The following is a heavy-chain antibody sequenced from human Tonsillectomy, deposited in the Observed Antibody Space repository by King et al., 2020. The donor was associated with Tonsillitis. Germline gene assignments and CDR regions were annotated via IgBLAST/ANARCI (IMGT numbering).Heavy chain of an antibody. D-gene: IGHD2-21*01. V-gene: IGHV3-49*04. CDR2: IRSKAYGGTA. CDR3: TIHHTSF. CDR1: GFTFGDYS. Sequence: VQLVESGGGLVQPGRSLRVSCTASGFTFGDYSMSWVRQAPGKGLEWVGFIRSKAYGGTAEYAASVKGRFTLSRDDSRGIAYLQMNSLKTEDTAVCYWTIHHTSFWGRGALVTVSS. J-gene: IGHJ4*02.